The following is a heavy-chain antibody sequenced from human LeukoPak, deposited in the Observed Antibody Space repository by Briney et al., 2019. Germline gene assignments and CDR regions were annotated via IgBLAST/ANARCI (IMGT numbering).Heavy chain of an antibody. V-gene: IGHV4-61*01. Sequence: SETLSLTCTVSGGSVSSGSYYWSWIRQPPGKGLEWIGYIYYSGSTNYNPSLKSRVTISVDTSKNQFSLKLSSVTAADTAVYYCARHDTTMKGAFDIWGQGTMVTVSS. CDR1: GGSVSSGSYY. J-gene: IGHJ3*02. CDR2: IYYSGST. CDR3: ARHDTTMKGAFDI. D-gene: IGHD3-22*01.